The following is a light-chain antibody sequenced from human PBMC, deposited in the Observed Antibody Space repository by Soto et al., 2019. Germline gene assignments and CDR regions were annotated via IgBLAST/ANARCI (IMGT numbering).Light chain of an antibody. V-gene: IGLV2-8*01. CDR3: SSCAASNLGV. J-gene: IGLJ3*02. CDR2: EVS. CDR1: SSDVGGYNY. Sequence: QSVLTQPPSASGSPGQSVTISCTGTSSDVGGYNYVSWYQQHPGKAPKLMIYEVSKRPSGVPDRFSGSKSGNTASLTVSGLQAEDEADYYCSSCAASNLGVFGGGTKLTVL.